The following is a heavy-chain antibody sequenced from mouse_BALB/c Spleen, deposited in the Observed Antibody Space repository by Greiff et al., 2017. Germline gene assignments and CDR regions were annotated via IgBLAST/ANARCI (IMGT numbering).Heavy chain of an antibody. CDR1: GYTFPDYE. V-gene: IGHV1-15*01. D-gene: IGHD1-1*01. Sequence: QVHVKQSGTELVRPGASVTLSCKASGYTFPDYEMHWVKQTPVHGLEWIGAIDPETGGTAYNQKFKGKATLTADKSSSTAYMELRSLTSEDSAVYYCTRVGHYGSSLDYWGQGTTLTVSS. CDR2: IDPETGGT. J-gene: IGHJ2*01. CDR3: TRVGHYGSSLDY.